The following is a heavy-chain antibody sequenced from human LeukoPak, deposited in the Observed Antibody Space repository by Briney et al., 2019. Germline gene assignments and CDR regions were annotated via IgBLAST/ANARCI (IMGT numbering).Heavy chain of an antibody. D-gene: IGHD3-22*01. CDR2: VSSSSSTI. CDR1: GVTFSIYS. Sequence: SGGSLRLSCAASGVTFSIYSMNWVRQAPGKGLEWVSYVSSSSSTIYYADSVKGRFTISRDNANNSLYLQMNSLRAEDTALYYCAKDRYYYDSSGNHDYWGQGTLVTVSS. J-gene: IGHJ4*02. V-gene: IGHV3-48*04. CDR3: AKDRYYYDSSGNHDY.